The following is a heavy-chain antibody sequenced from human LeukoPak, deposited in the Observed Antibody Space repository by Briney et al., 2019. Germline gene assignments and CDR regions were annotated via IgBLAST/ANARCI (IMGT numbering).Heavy chain of an antibody. CDR1: GFTFSRYW. J-gene: IGHJ6*03. CDR2: ISSSSSLI. V-gene: IGHV3-48*01. Sequence: PGGSLRLSCAASGFTFSRYWMSWVRQAPGKGLEWVAYISSSSSLIYYAGSVKGRFTVSRDSVKRSLYLQMNSLRAEDTAVYYCARDGNRDGDMDVWGKGTTVTVSS. CDR3: ARDGNRDGDMDV. D-gene: IGHD1-1*01.